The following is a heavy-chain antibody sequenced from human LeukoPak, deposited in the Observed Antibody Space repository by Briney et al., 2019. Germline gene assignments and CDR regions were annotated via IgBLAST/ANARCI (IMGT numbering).Heavy chain of an antibody. D-gene: IGHD3-22*01. CDR1: GDSISSGDYY. CDR2: ISSSGST. Sequence: PSQTLSLTCTVSGDSISSGDYYWSWIRQPAGKGLEWIGRISSSGSTNYNPSLKSRVTISVDTSKNQFSLKLSSVTAADTAVYFCARGPYSYDSSGAFDIWGQGAMVTVSS. CDR3: ARGPYSYDSSGAFDI. V-gene: IGHV4-61*02. J-gene: IGHJ3*02.